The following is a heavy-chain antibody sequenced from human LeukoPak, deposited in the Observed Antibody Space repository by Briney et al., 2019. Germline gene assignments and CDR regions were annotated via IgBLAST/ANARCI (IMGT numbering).Heavy chain of an antibody. V-gene: IGHV4-30-4*01. D-gene: IGHD3-9*01. CDR3: ARDRYYDILTGPGDYYYYGMDV. J-gene: IGHJ6*02. CDR2: IYYSGST. CDR1: GGSISSGDYY. Sequence: SETLSLTCTVSGGSISSGDYYWSWIRQPPGKGLEWIGYIYYSGSTYYNPSLRSRVTISVDTSKNQFSLKLSSVTAADTAVYYCARDRYYDILTGPGDYYYYGMDVWGQGTTVTVSS.